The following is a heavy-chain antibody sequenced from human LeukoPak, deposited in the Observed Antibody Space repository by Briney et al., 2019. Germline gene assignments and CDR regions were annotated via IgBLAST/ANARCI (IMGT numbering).Heavy chain of an antibody. CDR3: AQTGITMVRGVFDY. J-gene: IGHJ4*02. CDR1: GGTFSSYA. CDR2: IIPILGIA. Sequence: ASVKVSCKASGGTFSSYAISWVRQAPGQGLEWMGRIIPILGIANYAQKFQGRVTMTRDTSISTAYMELSRLRSDDTAVYYCAQTGITMVRGVFDYWGQGTLVTVSS. D-gene: IGHD3-10*01. V-gene: IGHV1-69*04.